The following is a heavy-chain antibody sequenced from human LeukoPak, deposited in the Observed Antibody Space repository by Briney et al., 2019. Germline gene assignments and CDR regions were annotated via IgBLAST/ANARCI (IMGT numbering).Heavy chain of an antibody. V-gene: IGHV1-46*01. CDR1: GYTFTSYY. J-gene: IGHJ6*02. D-gene: IGHD2-15*01. CDR2: INPSGGST. Sequence: ASVKVSCKASGYTFTSYYMHWVRQAPGQGLEWMGIINPSGGSTSYAQKFQGRVTMTRDTSTSTVYVELSSLRSEDTAVYYCARDGGYCSGGSCYREYYYYGMDVWGQGTTVTVSS. CDR3: ARDGGYCSGGSCYREYYYYGMDV.